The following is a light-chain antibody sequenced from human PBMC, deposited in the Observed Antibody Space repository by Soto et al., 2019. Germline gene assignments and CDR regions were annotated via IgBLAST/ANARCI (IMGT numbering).Light chain of an antibody. CDR1: GSNIGSNA. J-gene: IGLJ1*01. CDR2: LND. V-gene: IGLV1-44*01. CDR3: AAWDDSLLAV. Sequence: QSVLTQPPSASATPGQRVTISCSGSGSNIGSNAVHWYQQLPGTAPKLLIYLNDQRPSGVPDRFSGSKSGTSASLAISGLQSEDEGDYYCAAWDDSLLAVFGTGTKVTVL.